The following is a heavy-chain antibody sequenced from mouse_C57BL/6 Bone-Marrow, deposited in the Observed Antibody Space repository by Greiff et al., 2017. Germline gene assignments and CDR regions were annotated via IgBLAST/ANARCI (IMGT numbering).Heavy chain of an antibody. CDR3: ARSGYLWGFAY. J-gene: IGHJ3*01. D-gene: IGHD3-1*01. CDR1: GYTFPGYW. V-gene: IGHV1-9*01. Sequence: QVQLQQSGAELMKPGASVKLSCKATGYTFPGYWIAWVKQRPGHGLEWIGEILPGSGSTNYTEKFKGKATFTADTSSNTAYMQLSSLTTEDSAIYYCARSGYLWGFAYWGQGTLVTVSA. CDR2: ILPGSGST.